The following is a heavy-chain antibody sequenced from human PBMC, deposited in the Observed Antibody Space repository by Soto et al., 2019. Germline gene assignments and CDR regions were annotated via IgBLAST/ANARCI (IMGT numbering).Heavy chain of an antibody. CDR2: ISSSGSTI. D-gene: IGHD3-3*01. J-gene: IGHJ6*03. CDR1: GFTFSDYY. V-gene: IGHV3-11*01. Sequence: GGSLRRSCAASGFTFSDYYMSWIRPGPGKGLEWVSYISSSGSTIYYADSVKGRFTISRDTAKNSLYLQMNSLRAEDTAVYYCARVWIFGVVIPMDVWGKGTTVTVSS. CDR3: ARVWIFGVVIPMDV.